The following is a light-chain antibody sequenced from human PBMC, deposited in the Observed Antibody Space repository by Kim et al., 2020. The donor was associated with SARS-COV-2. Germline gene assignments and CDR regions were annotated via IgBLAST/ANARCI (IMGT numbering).Light chain of an antibody. V-gene: IGKV4-1*01. J-gene: IGKJ5*01. CDR1: QSVKNY. CDR2: WAS. CDR3: QQYYSTSSIT. Sequence: DIVMTQSPGSLAVSLGERTTINCKSSQSVKNYLTWYQQKPGQPPKTLIYWASTRESGVPDRFSGSGSGTDFTLTISSLQAEDVAVYYCQQYYSTSSITFGQGTRLEIK.